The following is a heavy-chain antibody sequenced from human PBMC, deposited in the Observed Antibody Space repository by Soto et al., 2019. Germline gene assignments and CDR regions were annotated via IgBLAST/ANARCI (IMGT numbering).Heavy chain of an antibody. D-gene: IGHD1-26*01. CDR2: VYWNDDK. J-gene: IGHJ1*01. V-gene: IGHV2-5*01. CDR3: ARRVMGGLNFQH. CDR1: GFSLTTSGVG. Sequence: QITLKESGPTLVKPTQTLTLTCTFSGFSLTTSGVGVGWIRQPPGKALEWLSLVYWNDDKHYSPSLNNRLTITKDTSKNQVVLTMTNMDPVDTGTYYRARRVMGGLNFQHWGQGTLVTVS.